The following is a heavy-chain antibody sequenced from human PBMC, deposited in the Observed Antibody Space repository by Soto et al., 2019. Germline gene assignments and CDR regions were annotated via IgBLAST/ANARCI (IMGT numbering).Heavy chain of an antibody. Sequence: GGSLRLSCAASGFTFSSYAMSWVRQAPGKGLEWVSAISGSGGSTYYADSVKGRFTISRDNSKNTLYLQMNSLRAEDKAVYYCAKDRGRGLWFGELLMVGGYGMDVWGQGTTVTVSS. J-gene: IGHJ6*02. D-gene: IGHD3-10*01. CDR1: GFTFSSYA. CDR2: ISGSGGST. CDR3: AKDRGRGLWFGELLMVGGYGMDV. V-gene: IGHV3-23*01.